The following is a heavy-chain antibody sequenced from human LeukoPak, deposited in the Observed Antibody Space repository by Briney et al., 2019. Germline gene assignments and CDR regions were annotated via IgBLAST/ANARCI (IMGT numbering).Heavy chain of an antibody. J-gene: IGHJ4*02. V-gene: IGHV1-18*01. Sequence: ASVKVSCKTSGYSFTNYGISWVRQAPGQGREWMGWISAYNGNTNYAQKLQGRVTMTTDTSTSTAYMELRSLRSDDTAVYYCARDLKRLTSGWITAAAGDYWGQGTLVTVSS. CDR1: GYSFTNYG. CDR2: ISAYNGNT. D-gene: IGHD6-19*01. CDR3: ARDLKRLTSGWITAAAGDY.